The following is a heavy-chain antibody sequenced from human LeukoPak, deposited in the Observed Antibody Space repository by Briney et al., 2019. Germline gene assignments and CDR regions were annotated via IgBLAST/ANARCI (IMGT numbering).Heavy chain of an antibody. CDR3: ARGPTAGTDC. V-gene: IGHV1-2*02. CDR2: INPNSGGT. CDR1: GYTFTVYY. J-gene: IGHJ4*02. D-gene: IGHD6-13*01. Sequence: ASVKVSCKASGYTFTVYYMHWVRQAPGQGLEWMGWINPNSGGTIYSQKFQGRVTMTRDTSISTAYMELNRLTSDDTAVYYCARGPTAGTDCWGQGTLVTISS.